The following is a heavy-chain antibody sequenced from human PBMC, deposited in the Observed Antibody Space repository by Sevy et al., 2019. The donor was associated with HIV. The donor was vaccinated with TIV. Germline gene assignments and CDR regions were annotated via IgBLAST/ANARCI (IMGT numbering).Heavy chain of an antibody. D-gene: IGHD2-21*02. CDR3: ASVYPCGGDCYYFDY. Sequence: ASVKDSCKASGFTFTRYDINWVRQATGQGLEWMGLMNPNTGHTGYAQKFQGRVTMTRDTSISTDYMELSSLRSEDTAVYYCASVYPCGGDCYYFDYWGQGTLVTVSS. V-gene: IGHV1-8*01. CDR2: MNPNTGHT. J-gene: IGHJ4*02. CDR1: GFTFTRYD.